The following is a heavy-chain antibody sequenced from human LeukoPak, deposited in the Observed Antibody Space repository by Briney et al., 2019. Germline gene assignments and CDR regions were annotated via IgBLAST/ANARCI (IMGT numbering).Heavy chain of an antibody. CDR2: ISYDGSNE. CDR1: GFTFTTYA. D-gene: IGHD3-3*01. V-gene: IGHV3-30*04. Sequence: GRSLRLSCAASGFTFTTYALHWVRQAPDKGLEWVAVISYDGSNEYYADSVKGRFTISRDNSKNTLYLQINSLRAEDTAVYYCARGGHITIFGVLIDYWVQGTLVTVSS. CDR3: ARGGHITIFGVLIDY. J-gene: IGHJ4*02.